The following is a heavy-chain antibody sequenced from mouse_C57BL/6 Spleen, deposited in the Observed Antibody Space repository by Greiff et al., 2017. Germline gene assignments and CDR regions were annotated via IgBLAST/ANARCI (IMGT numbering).Heavy chain of an antibody. J-gene: IGHJ2*01. V-gene: IGHV5-4*01. CDR3: ARDEGSLFDY. CDR1: GFTFSSYA. D-gene: IGHD1-1*02. Sequence: EVKLQESGGGLVKPGGSLKLSCAASGFTFSSYAMSWVRQTPEKRLEWVATISDGGSYTYYPDNVKGRFTISRDNAKNNLYLQMSHLKSEDTAMYYCARDEGSLFDYWGQGTTLTVSS. CDR2: ISDGGSYT.